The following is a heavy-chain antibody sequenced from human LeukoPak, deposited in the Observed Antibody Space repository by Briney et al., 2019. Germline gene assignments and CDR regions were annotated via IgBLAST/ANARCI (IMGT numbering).Heavy chain of an antibody. CDR2: ISAYHGNT. Sequence: ASVKVSCKASGYTFTSYGFSWVRQAPGQGLEWMGWISAYHGNTNYAQKLQGRVNMTTETSTTKAYMHLRSLSSDDPAAYYCAGGVTMVRGVIPFDYWGQGTLVTVSS. CDR3: AGGVTMVRGVIPFDY. J-gene: IGHJ4*02. V-gene: IGHV1-18*01. CDR1: GYTFTSYG. D-gene: IGHD3-10*01.